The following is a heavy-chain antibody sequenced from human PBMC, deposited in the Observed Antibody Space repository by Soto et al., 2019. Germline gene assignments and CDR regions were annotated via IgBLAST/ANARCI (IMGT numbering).Heavy chain of an antibody. CDR3: ARDYRYYDYVWVNDY. CDR1: GYTFTSYG. V-gene: IGHV1-18*01. D-gene: IGHD3-16*01. Sequence: QVQLVQSGAEVKKPGASVKVSCKASGYTFTSYGISWVRQAPGQGLEWMGWISAYNGNTNYAQKLQGRVTMTTDTSKSRGYMELRSLRSDGTAVYYCARDYRYYDYVWVNDYWGQGTLVSVFS. CDR2: ISAYNGNT. J-gene: IGHJ4*02.